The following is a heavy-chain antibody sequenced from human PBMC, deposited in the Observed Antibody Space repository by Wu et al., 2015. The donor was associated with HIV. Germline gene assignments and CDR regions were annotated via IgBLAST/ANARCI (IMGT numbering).Heavy chain of an antibody. J-gene: IGHJ3*01. CDR3: ARDELFRVDDSLDL. Sequence: QVQLVQSGAEVKKPGASVKVSCKASGYTFTGYYMHWVRQAPGQGLEWMGWINPNSGGTSYAQKFQGRVTMTRDTSITTAYMELSSLRFDDTAIYYCARDELFRVDDSLDLWGQGTMVTVSS. V-gene: IGHV1-2*02. CDR1: GYTFTGYY. CDR2: INPNSGGT. D-gene: IGHD2-21*01.